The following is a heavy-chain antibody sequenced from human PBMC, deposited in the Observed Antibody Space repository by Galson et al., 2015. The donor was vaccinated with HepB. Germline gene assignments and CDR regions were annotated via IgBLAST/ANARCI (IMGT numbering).Heavy chain of an antibody. CDR2: ISSSSSYI. V-gene: IGHV3-21*01. CDR3: ARDAGLNLEWLPYYYYYYMDV. CDR1: GFTFSSYS. J-gene: IGHJ6*03. D-gene: IGHD3-3*01. Sequence: SLRLSCAASGFTFSSYSMNWVRQAPGKGLEWVSSISSSSSYIYYADSVKGRFTISRDNAKNSLYLQMNSLRAEDTAVYYCARDAGLNLEWLPYYYYYYMDVWGKGTTVTVSS.